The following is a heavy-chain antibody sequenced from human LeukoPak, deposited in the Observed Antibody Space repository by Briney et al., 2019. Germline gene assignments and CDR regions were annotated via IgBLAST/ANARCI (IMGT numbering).Heavy chain of an antibody. D-gene: IGHD6-19*01. V-gene: IGHV5-51*01. CDR2: IYPGDSDT. Sequence: GESLQISCKGSGSSLTSYWIGWVRQLPGKGLEWMGIIYPGDSDTRYSPSFQGQVTISADKSISTAYLQWSSLKASDTAMYYCARYSSGWYSPGFDYWGQGTLVTVSS. J-gene: IGHJ4*02. CDR1: GSSLTSYW. CDR3: ARYSSGWYSPGFDY.